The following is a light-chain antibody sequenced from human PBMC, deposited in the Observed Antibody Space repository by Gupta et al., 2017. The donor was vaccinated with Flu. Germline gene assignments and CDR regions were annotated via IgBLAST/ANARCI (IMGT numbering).Light chain of an antibody. J-gene: IGKJ2*01. CDR1: QSISSN. V-gene: IGKV3-15*01. CDR2: GAA. CDR3: QQYNNYPPYT. Sequence: ATRAVSPGERATLSCRASQSISSNLAWYHQKHGQAPRLLIFGAANRATGVPVRFSGSGSGTEFSLTISSLESEDFGLYHCQQYNNYPPYTFGQGTKLEI.